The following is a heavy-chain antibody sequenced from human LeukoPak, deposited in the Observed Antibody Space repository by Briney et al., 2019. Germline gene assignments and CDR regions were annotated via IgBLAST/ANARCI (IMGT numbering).Heavy chain of an antibody. V-gene: IGHV3-48*03. D-gene: IGHD3-10*01. CDR1: GFTFSSYE. CDR2: ICSRGSYI. Sequence: GGSLRLSCVVSGFTFSSYEMNWVRQALGMGLEWVSYICSRGSYIYYAESVKGRFTISRDNAKNSLYLQMNSLRVEDTAVYYCARDLYYFGSGSYVPGLPDYWGQGTLVTVSS. CDR3: ARDLYYFGSGSYVPGLPDY. J-gene: IGHJ4*02.